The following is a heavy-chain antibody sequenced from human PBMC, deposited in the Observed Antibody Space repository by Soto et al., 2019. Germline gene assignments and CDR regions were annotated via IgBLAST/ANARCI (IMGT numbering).Heavy chain of an antibody. Sequence: QVQLVQSGAEVKKPGASVKVSCKASRYTFTNYYIHWVRQAPGQGLEWIGWINPNSGGTKYAQKFQGRVNMTRDTSISTVYMELSRLRSDDTAVYYCARDLGGFDPWGQGTLVTVSS. CDR1: RYTFTNYY. D-gene: IGHD3-16*01. V-gene: IGHV1-2*02. J-gene: IGHJ5*02. CDR3: ARDLGGFDP. CDR2: INPNSGGT.